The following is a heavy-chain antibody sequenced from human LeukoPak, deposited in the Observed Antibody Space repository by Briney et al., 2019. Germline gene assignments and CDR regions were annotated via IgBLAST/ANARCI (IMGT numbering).Heavy chain of an antibody. J-gene: IGHJ5*02. CDR2: INHSGST. CDR3: ARSITMIVVVNYNWFDP. CDR1: GGSFSGYY. D-gene: IGHD3-22*01. V-gene: IGHV4-34*01. Sequence: SETLSLTCAVYGGSFSGYYWSWIRQPPGKGLEWIGEINHSGSTNYNPSLKSRVTISVDTSKNQFSLKLSSVTAADTAVYYCARSITMIVVVNYNWFDPWGQGTLVTVSS.